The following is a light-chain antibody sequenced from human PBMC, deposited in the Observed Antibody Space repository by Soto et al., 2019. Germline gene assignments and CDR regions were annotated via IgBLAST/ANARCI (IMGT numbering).Light chain of an antibody. CDR1: SSNIGAGYD. J-gene: IGLJ3*02. V-gene: IGLV1-40*01. CDR2: GST. CDR3: QSLDSGLSAWV. Sequence: QSVLTQPPSVSGAPGQRVTISCTGSSSNIGAGYDVHWYQQLPGTAPKLLIFGSTNRPSGVPDRFSGSKSGTSASLAITGLQAEDEADYYCQSLDSGLSAWVFGGGTKLTVL.